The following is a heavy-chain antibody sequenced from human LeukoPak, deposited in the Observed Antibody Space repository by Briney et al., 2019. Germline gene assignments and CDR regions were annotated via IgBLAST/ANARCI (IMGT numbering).Heavy chain of an antibody. D-gene: IGHD4-17*01. J-gene: IGHJ4*02. CDR1: GFTFSSHW. CDR3: ARDRGAY. CDR2: MNQDGSVQ. V-gene: IGHV3-7*01. Sequence: GGSLRLSCAASGFTFSSHWMTWVRQAPGEGLEWVANMNQDGSVQYYVDSVKGRFTISRDNAKNSLCLQMNSLRAEDTAVYYCARDRGAYWGQGTLVTVSS.